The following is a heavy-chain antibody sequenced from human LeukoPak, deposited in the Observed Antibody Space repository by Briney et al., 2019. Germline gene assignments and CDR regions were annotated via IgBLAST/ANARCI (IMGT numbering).Heavy chain of an antibody. V-gene: IGHV3-23*01. CDR1: GFTFSSYA. D-gene: IGHD3-16*02. J-gene: IGHJ4*02. CDR2: ISGSGGST. CDR3: ARSLGELSLYNY. Sequence: GGSLRLSCAASGFTFSSYAMSWVRQAPGKGLEWVSAISGSGGSTYYADSVKGRFTISRDNSKNTLYLQMNSLRAEDTAVYYCARSLGELSLYNYWGQGTLVTVSS.